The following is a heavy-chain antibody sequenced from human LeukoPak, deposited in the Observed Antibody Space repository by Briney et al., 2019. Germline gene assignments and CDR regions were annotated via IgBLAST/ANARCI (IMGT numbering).Heavy chain of an antibody. CDR1: GGSISSSSYY. D-gene: IGHD5-18*01. V-gene: IGHV4-39*07. CDR3: ARVGYSYGFADYNWFDP. Sequence: PSETLSLTCTVSGGSISSSSYYWGWIRQPPGKGLEWIGSIYYSGSTYYNPSLKSRVTISVDTSKNQFSLKLSSVTAADTAVYYCARVGYSYGFADYNWFDPWGQGTLVTVSS. J-gene: IGHJ5*02. CDR2: IYYSGST.